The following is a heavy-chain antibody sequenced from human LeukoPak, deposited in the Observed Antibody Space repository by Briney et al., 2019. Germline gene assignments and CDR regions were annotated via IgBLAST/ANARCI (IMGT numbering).Heavy chain of an antibody. Sequence: PSVTLSLTCTVSGGSISSYYWSWIRQPPGKGLEWIGYIYYSGSTNYNPSLKSRVTISVDTSKNQFSLKLSSVTAADTAVYYCARGSLVGIAALWGQGTLVTVSS. CDR1: GGSISSYY. V-gene: IGHV4-59*01. D-gene: IGHD6-13*01. CDR2: IYYSGST. CDR3: ARGSLVGIAAL. J-gene: IGHJ4*02.